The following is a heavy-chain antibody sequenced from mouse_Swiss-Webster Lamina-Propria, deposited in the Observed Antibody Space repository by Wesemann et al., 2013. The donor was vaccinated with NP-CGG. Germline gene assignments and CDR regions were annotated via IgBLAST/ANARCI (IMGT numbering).Heavy chain of an antibody. D-gene: IGHD4-1*02. CDR2: IYAGTGGT. V-gene: IGHV1-56*01. J-gene: IGHJ2*01. CDR3: ARETTTGTDY. Sequence: GQSLEWIAWIYAGTGGTSYNQKFTGKAQLTVDTSSSTAYMQFSSLTTEDSAVYFCARETTTGTDYWGQGTTLTVSS.